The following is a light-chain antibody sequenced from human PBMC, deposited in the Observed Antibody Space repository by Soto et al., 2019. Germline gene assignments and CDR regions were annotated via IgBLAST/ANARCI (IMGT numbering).Light chain of an antibody. CDR3: QQDGNSPQT. CDR2: GAS. Sequence: TQSACTLSLYPRERASLXCISSQSVSSGHLAWYQQKPGQAPRLLIYGASSRATGIPDRFSGSGSGTDFTLTISRLEPEDYAVYYCQQDGNSPQTFGQGTKVDVK. J-gene: IGKJ1*01. V-gene: IGKV3-20*01. CDR1: QSVSSGH.